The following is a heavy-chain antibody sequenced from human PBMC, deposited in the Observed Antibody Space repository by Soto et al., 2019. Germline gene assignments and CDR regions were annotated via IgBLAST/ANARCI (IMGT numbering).Heavy chain of an antibody. CDR2: IYYSGST. CDR1: GGSISSYY. D-gene: IGHD2-15*01. V-gene: IGHV4-59*01. J-gene: IGHJ5*02. CDR3: ARAQGPATRENWFDP. Sequence: PSETLSLTCTVSGGSISSYYWSWIRQPPGKGLEWIGYIYYSGSTNYNPSLKSRVTISVDTSKNQFSLKLSSVTAADTAVYYCARAQGPATRENWFDPWGQGTLVTVSS.